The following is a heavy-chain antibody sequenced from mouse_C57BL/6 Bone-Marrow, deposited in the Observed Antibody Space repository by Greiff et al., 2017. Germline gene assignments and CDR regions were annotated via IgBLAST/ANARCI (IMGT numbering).Heavy chain of an antibody. V-gene: IGHV1-64*01. CDR2: IHPNSGST. CDR3: ANYEDDDDGDY. Sequence: VQLQQPGAELVKPGASVKLSCKASGYTFPSYWMHWVKQRPGQGLEWIGMIHPNSGSTNYNEKFKSKATLTVDKSSSTAYMQLSSLTAEDSAVYYCANYEDDDDGDYWGQGTTRTVSS. D-gene: IGHD2-4*01. J-gene: IGHJ2*01. CDR1: GYTFPSYW.